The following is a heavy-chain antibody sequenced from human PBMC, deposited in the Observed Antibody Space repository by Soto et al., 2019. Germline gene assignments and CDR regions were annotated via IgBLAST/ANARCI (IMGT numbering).Heavy chain of an antibody. D-gene: IGHD3-22*01. V-gene: IGHV5-10-1*03. CDR3: ARHAPSYYYDSSGYYCIDY. Sequence: EVQLVQSGAEVKKPGESLRISCKGSGYSFTSYWISWVRQMPGKGLEWMGRIDPSDCYTNYSPSFQGHVTISADKSISTAYLQWSSLKASDTAMYYCARHAPSYYYDSSGYYCIDYWGQGTLVTVSS. CDR1: GYSFTSYW. J-gene: IGHJ4*02. CDR2: IDPSDCYT.